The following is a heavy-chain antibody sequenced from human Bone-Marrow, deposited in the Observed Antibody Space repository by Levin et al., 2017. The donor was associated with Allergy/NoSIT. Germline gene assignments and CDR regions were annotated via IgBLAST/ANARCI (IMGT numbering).Heavy chain of an antibody. Sequence: SETLSLTCTVSGDSISSDNWWAWVRQSPGKGLEWIGKVYHTGSVDYNPPLKTRVTISVDESQNPFTLKQTSLTAADTAVYYCARQNYDMWSGCMDVWGQGTTVTVS. J-gene: IGHJ6*02. CDR1: GDSISSDNW. CDR2: VYHTGSV. V-gene: IGHV4/OR15-8*01. CDR3: ARQNYDMWSGCMDV. D-gene: IGHD3-3*01.